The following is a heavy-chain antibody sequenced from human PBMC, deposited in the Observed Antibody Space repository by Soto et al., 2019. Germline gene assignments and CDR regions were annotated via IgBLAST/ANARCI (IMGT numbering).Heavy chain of an antibody. V-gene: IGHV1-18*04. J-gene: IGHJ6*02. CDR1: GYVFTIYG. CDR2: INPYNGNT. Sequence: GASVKVSCKASGYVFTIYGLSWVRQAPGQGLEWMGWINPYNGNTNYAQKLQGRVTMTTDTSTSTAYMELRSLRSDDTAVYYCASLRYCSSTSCLYGMDVWGQGTTVTVSS. CDR3: ASLRYCSSTSCLYGMDV. D-gene: IGHD2-2*01.